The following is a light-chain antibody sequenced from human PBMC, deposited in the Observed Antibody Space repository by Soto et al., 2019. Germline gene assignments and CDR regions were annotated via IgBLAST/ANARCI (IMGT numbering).Light chain of an antibody. CDR3: QQYHTSRLT. J-gene: IGKJ3*01. CDR2: GAS. CDR1: QSVSSGY. V-gene: IGKV3-20*01. Sequence: EIVLTQSPGTLSLSPGERATLSCRASQSVSSGYLAWYQQQPGQAPRLLIYGASNRATGIPYRFSGSGSGTDFTLTISRLEPEDFAVYYCQQYHTSRLTFGPGTKVDIK.